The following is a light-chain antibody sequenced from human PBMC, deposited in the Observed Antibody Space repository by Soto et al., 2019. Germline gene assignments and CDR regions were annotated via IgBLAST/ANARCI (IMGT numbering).Light chain of an antibody. CDR2: GAS. CDR3: QHYNNWPPYT. J-gene: IGKJ2*01. V-gene: IGKV3-15*01. Sequence: EIVMTQSPVTLSVSPGERATLSCRASQRVSSNVAWYQQKPGQAPRLLIYGASTRATGIPARFSGSGSETEFTLTISSLQSEDFAVYYCQHYNNWPPYTFGQGTKVDIK. CDR1: QRVSSN.